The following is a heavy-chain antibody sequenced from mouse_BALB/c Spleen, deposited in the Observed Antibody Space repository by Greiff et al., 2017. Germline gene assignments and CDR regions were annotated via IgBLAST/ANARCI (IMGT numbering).Heavy chain of an antibody. CDR2: IYPGNVNT. V-gene: IGHV1S56*01. CDR3: ARGVRGAMDY. J-gene: IGHJ4*01. D-gene: IGHD2-14*01. CDR1: GYTFTSYY. Sequence: QVQLQQSGPELVKPGASVRISCKASGYTFTSYYIHWVKQRPGQGLEWIGWIYPGNVNTKYNEKFKGKATLTADKSSNTAYMQLRSLTSEDSAVYFCARGVRGAMDYWGQGTSVTVSS.